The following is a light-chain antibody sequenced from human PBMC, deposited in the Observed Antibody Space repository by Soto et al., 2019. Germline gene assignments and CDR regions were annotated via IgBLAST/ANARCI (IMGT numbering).Light chain of an antibody. CDR1: QSVSSTY. CDR2: DAS. CDR3: QQYNNWPLT. J-gene: IGKJ4*01. Sequence: IVLTQSPGTLSLSPGERATLSCRASQSVSSTYLAWYQQKPGQAPRLLIYDASNRATGIPARFSGSGSGTDFTLTISSLEPEDFAVYYCQQYNNWPLTFGGGTKVDI. V-gene: IGKV3-11*01.